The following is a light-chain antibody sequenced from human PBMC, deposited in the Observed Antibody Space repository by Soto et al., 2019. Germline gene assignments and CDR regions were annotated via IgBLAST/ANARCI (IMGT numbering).Light chain of an antibody. CDR3: NSYAGGLVL. Sequence: QSALTQPRSVSGSPGQSDTISCTGTNNDVGFYNYVSWYQQQLGKAPKLLIYDVNKRPSGVPPRCSGSKSANTASLTISGLQDADEADYYCNSYAGGLVLFGGGTKLTVL. J-gene: IGLJ2*01. CDR2: DVN. V-gene: IGLV2-11*01. CDR1: NNDVGFYNY.